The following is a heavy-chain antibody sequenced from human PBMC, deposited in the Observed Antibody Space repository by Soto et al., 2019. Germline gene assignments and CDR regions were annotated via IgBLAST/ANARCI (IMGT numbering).Heavy chain of an antibody. V-gene: IGHV3-23*01. J-gene: IGHJ6*02. CDR3: AKVGPSYYYGMDV. D-gene: IGHD1-26*01. Sequence: GGSLRLSCAASGLDFSSEVMCWVRQAPGKGLEWVSSISGSGRTIYHADSMRGRFAISRDNSKNSLYLQLNNLRVDDTAVYYCAKVGPSYYYGMDVWGQGNVGHRLL. CDR2: ISGSGRTI. CDR1: GLDFSSEV.